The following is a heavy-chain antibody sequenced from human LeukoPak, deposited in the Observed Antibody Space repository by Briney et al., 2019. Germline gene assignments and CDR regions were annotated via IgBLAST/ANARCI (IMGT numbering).Heavy chain of an antibody. CDR3: ARHSRGYSGYNWFDP. J-gene: IGHJ5*02. Sequence: SQTLSLTCTVSGGSISSGGYYWSWIRQHPGKGLEWIGYIYYSGSTYYNSSLKSRVAISVDTSKNQFSLKLSSVTAADTAVYYCARHSRGYSGYNWFDPWGQGTLVTVSS. V-gene: IGHV4-31*03. D-gene: IGHD5-12*01. CDR1: GGSISSGGYY. CDR2: IYYSGST.